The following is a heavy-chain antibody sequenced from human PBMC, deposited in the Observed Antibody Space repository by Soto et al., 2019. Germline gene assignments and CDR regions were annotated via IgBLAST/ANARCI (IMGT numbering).Heavy chain of an antibody. CDR2: ISADGSGT. D-gene: IGHD6-6*01. Sequence: GGSLRLSCAASGFTFRSYEMHWVRQPPGKGLQWISYISADGSGTYYADSVRGRFTISRDNARNSLYLQMNSLRAEDTAVYYCARDHDSSSSYDYWGQGTLVPSPQ. J-gene: IGHJ4*02. CDR3: ARDHDSSSSYDY. CDR1: GFTFRSYE. V-gene: IGHV3-48*03.